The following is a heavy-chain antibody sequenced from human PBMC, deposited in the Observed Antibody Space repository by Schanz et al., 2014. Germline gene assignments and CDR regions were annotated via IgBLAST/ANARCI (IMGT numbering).Heavy chain of an antibody. CDR1: GFIFSRYN. CDR3: AKGAVEMSTGLGGS. J-gene: IGHJ5*02. D-gene: IGHD3-16*01. V-gene: IGHV3-43*01. Sequence: EVQLVESGGGLVKPGGSLRLSCAASGFIFSRYNMNWVRQAPGKGLEWVSLITWDGGITYYADSLKGRFTISRDNSKNSLYLQMNSLRTEDTALYYCAKGAVEMSTGLGGSWGQGTLVTVSS. CDR2: ITWDGGIT.